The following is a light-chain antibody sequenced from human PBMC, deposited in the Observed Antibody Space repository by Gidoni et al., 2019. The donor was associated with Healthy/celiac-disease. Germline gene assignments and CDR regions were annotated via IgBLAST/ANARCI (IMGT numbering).Light chain of an antibody. CDR3: QPRSNWPPT. CDR1: QSGSNY. CDR2: DAS. J-gene: IGKJ1*01. Sequence: EIVLTQSPASRSLSPGDRDTPSCRASQSGSNYLAWYQQKPGQAPRLLIYDASNRATGIPARFSGSGSGTDFTLTISSLEPEDFAFYYCQPRSNWPPTFGQGTKVEIK. V-gene: IGKV3-11*01.